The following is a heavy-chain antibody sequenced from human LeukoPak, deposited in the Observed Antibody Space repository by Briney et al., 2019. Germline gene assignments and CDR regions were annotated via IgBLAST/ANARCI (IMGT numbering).Heavy chain of an antibody. D-gene: IGHD3-16*01. J-gene: IGHJ3*02. V-gene: IGHV4-61*02. Sequence: TASETLSLTCTVSGGSINSGSYYWSWIRQPAGKGLEWIGRIYTSGNTNYNPSLKSRVTISVDTSKNQFSLNLSSVTAADTAVYYCARDPRGIGAAFDIWGQGTMVTVSS. CDR3: ARDPRGIGAAFDI. CDR1: GGSINSGSYY. CDR2: IYTSGNT.